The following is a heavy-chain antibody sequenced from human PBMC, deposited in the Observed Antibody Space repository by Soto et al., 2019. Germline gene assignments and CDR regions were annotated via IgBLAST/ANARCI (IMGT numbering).Heavy chain of an antibody. D-gene: IGHD3-22*01. J-gene: IGHJ6*02. Sequence: ASVKVSCKASGYTFTSYGISWVRQAPGQGLEWMGWISAYNGNTNYAQKLQGRVTMTTDTSPSTAYTELRSLRSDDTAVYYCARDLIIVVVITTSHYYGMDVWGQGTTVTVSS. CDR1: GYTFTSYG. CDR2: ISAYNGNT. V-gene: IGHV1-18*04. CDR3: ARDLIIVVVITTSHYYGMDV.